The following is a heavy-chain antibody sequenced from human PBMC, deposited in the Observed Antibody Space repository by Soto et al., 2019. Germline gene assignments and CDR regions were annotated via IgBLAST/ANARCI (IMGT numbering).Heavy chain of an antibody. CDR2: INPNSGGT. Sequence: QVQLVQSGAEVKKPGASVKVSCKASGYTFTGYYMHWVRQAPGQGLEWMGWINPNSGGTNYAQKFQGWVTMTRDTSISTAYMELSRLRSDDTAVYYCARDRGSRDYYYYMDVWGKGTTVTASS. D-gene: IGHD3-10*01. V-gene: IGHV1-2*04. J-gene: IGHJ6*03. CDR1: GYTFTGYY. CDR3: ARDRGSRDYYYYMDV.